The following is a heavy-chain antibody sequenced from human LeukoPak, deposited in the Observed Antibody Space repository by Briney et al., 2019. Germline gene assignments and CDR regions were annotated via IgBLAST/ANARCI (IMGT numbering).Heavy chain of an antibody. CDR1: GGSISSYY. CDR2: IYYSGST. J-gene: IGHJ4*02. CDR3: ATQNGGNCDY. V-gene: IGHV4-59*08. D-gene: IGHD2-21*02. Sequence: PSETLSLTCTVSGGSISSYYWSWIRQPPEKGLEWIGYIYYSGSTNYNPSLKSRVTISVDTSKNQFSLKLSSVTAADTAVYYCATQNGGNCDYWGQGSLVTVSS.